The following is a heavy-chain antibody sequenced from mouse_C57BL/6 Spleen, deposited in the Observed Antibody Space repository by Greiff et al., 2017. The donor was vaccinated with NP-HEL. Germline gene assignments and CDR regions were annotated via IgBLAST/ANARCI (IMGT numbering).Heavy chain of an antibody. Sequence: QVQLQQPGAELVMPGASVKLSCKASGYTFTSYWMHWVKQRPGQGLEWIGEIDPSDSYTNYNQKFKGKSTLTVDKSYSTAYMQLSSLTSEDSAVYYCARRDSSGYVGSWFAYWGQGTLVTVSA. V-gene: IGHV1-69*01. CDR3: ARRDSSGYVGSWFAY. D-gene: IGHD3-2*02. J-gene: IGHJ3*01. CDR2: IDPSDSYT. CDR1: GYTFTSYW.